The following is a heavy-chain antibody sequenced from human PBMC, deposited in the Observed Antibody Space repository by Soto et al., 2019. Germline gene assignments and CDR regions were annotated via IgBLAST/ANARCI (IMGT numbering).Heavy chain of an antibody. Sequence: PGGSLRLSCAASGFTFSDYYMSWIRQAPGKGLEWVSYISSSSSYTNYADSVKGRFTISRDNAKNSLYLQMNSLRAEDTAVYYCARESVGATPKPPHRYNWFDPWGQGTLVPVSS. V-gene: IGHV3-11*05. D-gene: IGHD1-26*01. CDR2: ISSSSSYT. CDR3: ARESVGATPKPPHRYNWFDP. CDR1: GFTFSDYY. J-gene: IGHJ5*02.